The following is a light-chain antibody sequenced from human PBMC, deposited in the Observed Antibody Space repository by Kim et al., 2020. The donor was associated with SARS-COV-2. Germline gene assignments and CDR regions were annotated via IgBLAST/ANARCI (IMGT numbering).Light chain of an antibody. Sequence: GQSITISRPGTNGDVGGYIYVSWYQKHPGKAPKLLVYDGSKRPSGVSNRFSGSKSGNTASLTISGLQAEEEADYYCYSYTIGSACVFGTGTKVTVL. V-gene: IGLV2-14*03. J-gene: IGLJ1*01. CDR1: NGDVGGYIY. CDR2: DGS. CDR3: YSYTIGSACV.